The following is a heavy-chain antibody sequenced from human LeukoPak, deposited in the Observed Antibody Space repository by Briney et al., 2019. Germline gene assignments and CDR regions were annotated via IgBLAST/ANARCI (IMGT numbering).Heavy chain of an antibody. V-gene: IGHV3-11*05. D-gene: IGHD2-15*01. Sequence: PGGSLRLSCAASGFIFSDYYMSWIRQAPGKGLEWLSYISSSSIYTSYADSVKGRFTISRDNAKSSLYLQLNSLRAEDTAVYYCARGSPPDYWGQGTLATVSS. CDR2: ISSSSIYT. CDR3: ARGSPPDY. J-gene: IGHJ4*02. CDR1: GFIFSDYY.